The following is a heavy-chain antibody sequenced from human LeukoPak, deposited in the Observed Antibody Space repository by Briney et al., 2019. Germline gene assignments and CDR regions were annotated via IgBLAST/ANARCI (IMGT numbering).Heavy chain of an antibody. V-gene: IGHV1-2*02. D-gene: IGHD3-10*01. J-gene: IGHJ6*03. CDR3: AREDDYGSGSYIYYYYMDV. Sequence: GASVKVSCKASGYTFTGYYMHWVRQAPGQGLEWMGWISPNSGGTNYAQKFQGRVTMTRDTSISTAYMELSRLRSDDTAVYYCAREDDYGSGSYIYYYYMDVWGKGTTVTVSS. CDR1: GYTFTGYY. CDR2: ISPNSGGT.